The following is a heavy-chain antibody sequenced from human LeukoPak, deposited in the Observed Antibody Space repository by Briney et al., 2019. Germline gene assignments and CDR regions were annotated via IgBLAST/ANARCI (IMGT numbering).Heavy chain of an antibody. V-gene: IGHV3-23*01. J-gene: IGHJ4*02. CDR3: ANRIVGASDYFDY. CDR1: GFTFSSYA. Sequence: GGSLRLSCAASGFTFSSYAMSWVRQAPGKGLEWVSAISGSGGSTYYADSVKGRFTISRDNSKNTLYPQMNSLRAEDTAVYYCANRIVGASDYFDYWGQGTLVTVSS. D-gene: IGHD1-26*01. CDR2: ISGSGGST.